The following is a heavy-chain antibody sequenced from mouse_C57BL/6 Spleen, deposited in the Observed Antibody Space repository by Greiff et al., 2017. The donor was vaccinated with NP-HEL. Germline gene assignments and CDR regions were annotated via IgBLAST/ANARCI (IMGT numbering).Heavy chain of an antibody. V-gene: IGHV6-6*01. D-gene: IGHD2-3*01. CDR2: IRNKANNHAT. CDR3: TRRPIYDGYYDWYFDV. CDR1: GFTFSDAW. Sequence: EVQLVESGGGLVQPGGSMKLSCAASGFTFSDAWMDWVRQSPEKGLEWVAEIRNKANNHATYSAESVKGRFTISREDSKSSVYLQMNSLRAEDTGIYYCTRRPIYDGYYDWYFDVWGTGTTVTVSS. J-gene: IGHJ1*03.